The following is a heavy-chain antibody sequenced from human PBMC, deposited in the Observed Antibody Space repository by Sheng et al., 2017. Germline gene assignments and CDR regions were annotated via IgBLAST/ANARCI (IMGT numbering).Heavy chain of an antibody. Sequence: QVQLVQSGAEVKKPGASVKVSCKVSGYTLTELSMHWVRQAPGKGLEWMGGFDPEDGETIYAQKFQGRVIMTEDTSTDTAYMELSSLRSEDTAVYYCATVIVVVPAAIVWFDPWGQGTLVTVSS. D-gene: IGHD2-2*01. CDR1: GYTLTELS. V-gene: IGHV1-24*01. CDR3: ATVIVVVPAAIVWFDP. J-gene: IGHJ5*02. CDR2: FDPEDGET.